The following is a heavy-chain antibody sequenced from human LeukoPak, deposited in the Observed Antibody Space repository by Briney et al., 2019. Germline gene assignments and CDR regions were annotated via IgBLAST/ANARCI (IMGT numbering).Heavy chain of an antibody. J-gene: IGHJ4*02. CDR1: GGSISSSSYY. CDR2: IYYSGST. D-gene: IGHD3-9*01. Sequence: SETLSLTCTVSGGSISSSSYYWGWIRQPPGKGLEWIGSIYYSGSTYYNPSLKSRVTLSVDTSKNQFSLKLSSVTAADTAVYYCARGTYYDILTARWYFDYWGQGTLVTVSS. V-gene: IGHV4-39*01. CDR3: ARGTYYDILTARWYFDY.